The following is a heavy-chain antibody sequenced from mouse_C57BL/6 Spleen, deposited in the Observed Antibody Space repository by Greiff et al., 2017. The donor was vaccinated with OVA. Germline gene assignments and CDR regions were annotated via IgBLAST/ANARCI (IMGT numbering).Heavy chain of an antibody. Sequence: VQLQQSGPELVKPGASVKLSCKASGYTFTSYDINWVKQRPGQGLEWIGWIYPRDGSTKYNEKFKGKATLTVDTSSSTAYMELHSLTSEDSAVYFCARGAYGSSSLYYYAMDYWGQGTSVTVSS. CDR1: GYTFTSYD. D-gene: IGHD1-1*01. J-gene: IGHJ4*01. V-gene: IGHV1-85*01. CDR3: ARGAYGSSSLYYYAMDY. CDR2: IYPRDGST.